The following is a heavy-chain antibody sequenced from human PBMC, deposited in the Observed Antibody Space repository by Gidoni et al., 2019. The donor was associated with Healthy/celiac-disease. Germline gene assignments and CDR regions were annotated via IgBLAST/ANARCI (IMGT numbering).Heavy chain of an antibody. Sequence: QVQLVESGGGVVQPGRSLRLSCAASGFTFSSYGMHWVRQAPGKGRGWVAVIWYDGSNKYYADSVKGRFTISRDNSKNTLYLQMNSLRAEDTAVYYCARAGAVYSSSWSDAFDIWGQGTMVTVSS. V-gene: IGHV3-33*01. J-gene: IGHJ3*02. D-gene: IGHD6-13*01. CDR1: GFTFSSYG. CDR2: IWYDGSNK. CDR3: ARAGAVYSSSWSDAFDI.